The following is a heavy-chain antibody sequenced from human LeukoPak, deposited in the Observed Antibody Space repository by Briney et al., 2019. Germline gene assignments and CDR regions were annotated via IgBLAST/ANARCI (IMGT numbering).Heavy chain of an antibody. D-gene: IGHD6-13*01. CDR3: AREKRKNSSRLTEFDY. V-gene: IGHV4-59*01. CDR2: IYYSGST. CDR1: GGSISSYY. Sequence: SETLSLTCTVSGGSISSYYWSWIRQPPGKGLEWIGYIYYSGSTNYNPSLKSLVTISVDTSKNQFSVKLSSVTAADAAVYYCAREKRKNSSRLTEFDYWGQGTLVIVSS. J-gene: IGHJ4*02.